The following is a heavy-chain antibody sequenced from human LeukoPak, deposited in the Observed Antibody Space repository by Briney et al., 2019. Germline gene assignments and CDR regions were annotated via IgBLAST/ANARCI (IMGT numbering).Heavy chain of an antibody. Sequence: ASVKVSCKASGYTFTSYGISWVRQAPGQGLEWMGWISAYNGNTNYAQKLQGRVTMTTDTSTSTAYMELRSLRSDDTAVYYCARDRLFPHYYDSSGYYFDYWGQGTLVTVSS. CDR1: GYTFTSYG. CDR3: ARDRLFPHYYDSSGYYFDY. V-gene: IGHV1-18*01. J-gene: IGHJ4*02. CDR2: ISAYNGNT. D-gene: IGHD3-22*01.